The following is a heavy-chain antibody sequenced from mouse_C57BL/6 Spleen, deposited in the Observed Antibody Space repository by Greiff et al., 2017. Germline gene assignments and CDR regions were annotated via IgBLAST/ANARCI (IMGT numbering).Heavy chain of an antibody. Sequence: EVKLMESGGGLVQPGGSLSLSCAASGFTFTDYYMSWVRQPPGKALEWLGFIRNKANGYATEYSASVKGRFTISRDNSQSILYLQMKALRAEDSATYYCARSYDYDYAMDYWGQGTSVTVSS. D-gene: IGHD2-4*01. J-gene: IGHJ4*01. CDR1: GFTFTDYY. V-gene: IGHV7-3*01. CDR3: ARSYDYDYAMDY. CDR2: IRNKANGYAT.